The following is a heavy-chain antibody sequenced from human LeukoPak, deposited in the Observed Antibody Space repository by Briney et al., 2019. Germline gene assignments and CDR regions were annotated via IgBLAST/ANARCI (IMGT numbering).Heavy chain of an antibody. V-gene: IGHV3-66*01. CDR2: IYSGGST. J-gene: IGHJ4*02. D-gene: IGHD3-22*01. CDR1: GFTVSSNY. CDR3: ARATYYYDSSGPYYFDY. Sequence: GGSLRLSCAASGFTVSSNYTSWVRQAPGKGLEWVSVIYSGGSTYYADSVKGRFTISRNNSKNTLYLQMNSLRAEDTAVYYCARATYYYDSSGPYYFDYWGQGTLVTVSS.